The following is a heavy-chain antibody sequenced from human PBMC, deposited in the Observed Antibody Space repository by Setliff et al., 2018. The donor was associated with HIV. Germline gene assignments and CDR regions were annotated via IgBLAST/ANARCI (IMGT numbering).Heavy chain of an antibody. V-gene: IGHV3-23*01. J-gene: IGHJ4*02. CDR3: AKVPSY. CDR1: GFTFSRNV. Sequence: GGSLRLSCVASGFTFSRNVINWVRQAPGKGLEWVSGISESGANTYYADSVKGRFTISRDNSKNTLYLQMDSLRAEDTAVYYCAKVPSYWGQGTLVTVS. CDR2: ISESGANT.